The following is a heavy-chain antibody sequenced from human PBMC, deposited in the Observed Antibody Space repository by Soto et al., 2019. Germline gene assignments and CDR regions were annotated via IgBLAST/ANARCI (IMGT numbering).Heavy chain of an antibody. J-gene: IGHJ4*01. D-gene: IGHD3-22*01. CDR2: ISRSSSTI. Sequence: EVQLVESGAGLVQPGGSLRLSCAASGFTFSSYSMNWVRQAPGKGLEWVSYISRSSSTIYYADSVKGRFTISRDNAKTALYLQMNSLRDEDTAVYYCARALSGYDSSGGWGHGTMVTVSS. CDR1: GFTFSSYS. V-gene: IGHV3-48*02. CDR3: ARALSGYDSSGG.